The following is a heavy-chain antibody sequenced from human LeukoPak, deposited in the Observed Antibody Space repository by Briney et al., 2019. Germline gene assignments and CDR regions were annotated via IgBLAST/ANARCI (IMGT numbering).Heavy chain of an antibody. V-gene: IGHV3-23*01. Sequence: GGSLRLSCAASGFTFSSYAMSWVRQAPGKGLEWVSAISGSGGSTYCADSVKGRFTISRDNSKNTLYLQMNSLRAEDTAVYYCAKDLHRYSGSYYGYWGQGTLVTVSS. J-gene: IGHJ4*02. CDR3: AKDLHRYSGSYYGY. CDR2: ISGSGGST. CDR1: GFTFSSYA. D-gene: IGHD1-26*01.